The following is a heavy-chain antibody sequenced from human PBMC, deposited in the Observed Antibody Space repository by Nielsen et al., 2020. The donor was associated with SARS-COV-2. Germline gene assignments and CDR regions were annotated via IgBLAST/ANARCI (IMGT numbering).Heavy chain of an antibody. J-gene: IGHJ4*02. CDR2: MNPNSGNT. D-gene: IGHD3-3*01. CDR1: GYTFTSYN. V-gene: IGHV1-8*01. Sequence: ASVKVSCKASGYTFTSYNINWVRQATGQGLEWMGWMNPNSGNTGYAQKFQGRVTMTRNTSISTAYMELSSLRSEDTAVYYCARGPRITIFAADYWGQGTLVTVSS. CDR3: ARGPRITIFAADY.